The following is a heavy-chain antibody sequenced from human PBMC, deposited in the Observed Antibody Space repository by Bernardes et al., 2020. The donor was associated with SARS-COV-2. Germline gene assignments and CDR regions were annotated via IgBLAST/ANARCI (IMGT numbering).Heavy chain of an antibody. CDR2: ISTSGSTK. J-gene: IGHJ6*02. CDR1: GFTLSDYY. D-gene: IGHD2-21*02. Sequence: GSLRPSCAAPGFTLSDYYMTWVRQAPGKGLEGVSFISTSGSTKNYADAVKGRFTIPRDNAKNSLSLQMNSLRAEDTAAYYCARFPQVVTYKSGWFQWYYFYGMDVWGQGTTVTVSS. CDR3: ARFPQVVTYKSGWFQWYYFYGMDV. V-gene: IGHV3-11*01.